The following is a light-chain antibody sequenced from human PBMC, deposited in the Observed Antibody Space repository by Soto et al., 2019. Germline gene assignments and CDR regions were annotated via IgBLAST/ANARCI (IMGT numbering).Light chain of an antibody. Sequence: AIQMTQSPSSLSASVGDRVTITCRASQDIRNELGWYQQRPGKAPKALIYGTSNLQGGVPSRFSGSGFGTDFTLTISSLQPEDFATYYCLQDRSYPRTFGQGTKVESK. V-gene: IGKV1-6*01. CDR2: GTS. CDR1: QDIRNE. J-gene: IGKJ1*01. CDR3: LQDRSYPRT.